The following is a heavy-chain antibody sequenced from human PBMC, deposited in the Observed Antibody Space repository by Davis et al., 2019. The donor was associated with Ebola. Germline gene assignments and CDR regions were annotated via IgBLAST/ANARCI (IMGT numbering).Heavy chain of an antibody. V-gene: IGHV3-21*04. CDR3: AKELVSGSSYYLDY. Sequence: AGSLRLSCAASGFPSSSYSMNWVRQAPGKGLEWVSSISSSSSYIYYADSVKGRFTISRDNAKNSLYLQMNSLRAEDTAIYYCAKELVSGSSYYLDYWGQGTLVTVSS. J-gene: IGHJ4*02. CDR1: GFPSSSYS. CDR2: ISSSSSYI. D-gene: IGHD2-8*02.